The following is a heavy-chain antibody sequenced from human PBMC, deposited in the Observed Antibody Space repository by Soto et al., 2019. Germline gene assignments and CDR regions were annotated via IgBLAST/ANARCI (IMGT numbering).Heavy chain of an antibody. CDR3: ARSLGDYYGSGSYPSDY. CDR1: GGSISSYY. J-gene: IGHJ4*02. Sequence: SATPSITCTVSGGSISSYYWSWIRQPPGKGLEWIGNIDYSGSTNYNPSLRSRVTLSIDTSKNQFSLKLMSVTAEDTAVYYCARSLGDYYGSGSYPSDYWGQGTLVTVSS. CDR2: IDYSGST. D-gene: IGHD3-10*01. V-gene: IGHV4-59*01.